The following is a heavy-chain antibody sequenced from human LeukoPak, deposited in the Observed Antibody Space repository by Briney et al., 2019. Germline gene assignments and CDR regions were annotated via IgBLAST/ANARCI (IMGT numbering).Heavy chain of an antibody. CDR1: GFTFSGSA. D-gene: IGHD3-16*01. V-gene: IGHV3-33*06. CDR2: IWYDGSNK. CDR3: AKVEGVGVLDY. J-gene: IGHJ4*02. Sequence: GGSLRLSCAASGFTFSGSAMHWVRQAPGKGLEWVAVIWYDGSNKYYADSVKGRFTISRDNSKNTLYLQMNSLRAEDTAVYYCAKVEGVGVLDYWGQGTLVTVSS.